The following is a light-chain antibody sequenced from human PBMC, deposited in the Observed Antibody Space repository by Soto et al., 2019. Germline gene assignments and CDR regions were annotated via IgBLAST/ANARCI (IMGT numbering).Light chain of an antibody. CDR2: DAS. CDR3: QQRRNWPS. Sequence: EIVLTQSPATLSLSPGERATLSCRASQSVSTYLAWYQQKAGQAPRLLIYDASNRATGIPARFSGSGSGTDFTLTVSSLEPEDFAVYYCQQRRNWPSFGPGTKVDIK. CDR1: QSVSTY. J-gene: IGKJ3*01. V-gene: IGKV3-11*01.